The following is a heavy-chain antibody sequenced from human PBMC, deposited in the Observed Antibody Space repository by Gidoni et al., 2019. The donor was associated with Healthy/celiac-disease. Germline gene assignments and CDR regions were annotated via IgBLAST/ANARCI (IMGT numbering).Heavy chain of an antibody. CDR3: AREAGYSYGGVYFDY. Sequence: QVQLVQSGAEVKKPGSSVKVYCKASGGTFSSYAISWGRQVPGQGLEWMGGIIPIFGTANYAQKCHGRVTITADESTSTAYMELSSLRSEDTAVYYCAREAGYSYGGVYFDYWGQGTLVTVSS. CDR2: IIPIFGTA. D-gene: IGHD5-18*01. J-gene: IGHJ4*02. V-gene: IGHV1-69*01. CDR1: GGTFSSYA.